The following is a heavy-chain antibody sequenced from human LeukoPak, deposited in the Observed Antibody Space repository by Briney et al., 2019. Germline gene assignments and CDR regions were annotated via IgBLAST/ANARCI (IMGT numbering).Heavy chain of an antibody. CDR2: ISGSSSYI. J-gene: IGHJ3*02. CDR3: ARDRYSSGWYKDAFDI. Sequence: PGGSLRLSCVASGFTFSSYSMNWVRQAPGKGLEWVSSISGSSSYINYADSVKGRFTISRGNAQNSLFLQLNSLRAEDTAVYYCARDRYSSGWYKDAFDIWGQGTMVTVSS. V-gene: IGHV3-21*01. CDR1: GFTFSSYS. D-gene: IGHD6-19*01.